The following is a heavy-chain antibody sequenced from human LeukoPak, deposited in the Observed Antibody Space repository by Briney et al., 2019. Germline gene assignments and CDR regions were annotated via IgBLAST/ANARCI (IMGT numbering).Heavy chain of an antibody. V-gene: IGHV3-30*02. CDR1: GFTFSSYG. CDR2: IRYDGSNK. D-gene: IGHD1-26*01. CDR3: AKDPRGSYLLDY. Sequence: GRSLRLSCAAPGFTFSSYGMHWVRQAPGKGLEWVAFIRYDGSNKYYADSVKGRFTISRDNSKNTLYLQMNSLRAEDTAVYYCAKDPRGSYLLDYWGQGTLVTVSS. J-gene: IGHJ4*02.